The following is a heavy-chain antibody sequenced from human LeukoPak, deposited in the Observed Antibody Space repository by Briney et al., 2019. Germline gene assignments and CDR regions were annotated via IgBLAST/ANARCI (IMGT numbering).Heavy chain of an antibody. CDR1: GFTFSSFA. CDR2: ISSSGSTT. CDR3: ARESPAFDY. Sequence: GGSLRLSCVDSGFTFSSFAMSWVRQAPGKGQEWVSTISSSGSTTYYVDSVKGRFTISRDNSRNTLYLQMNSLRGEDTAVYYCARESPAFDYWGQGTLVTVS. J-gene: IGHJ4*02. V-gene: IGHV3-23*01.